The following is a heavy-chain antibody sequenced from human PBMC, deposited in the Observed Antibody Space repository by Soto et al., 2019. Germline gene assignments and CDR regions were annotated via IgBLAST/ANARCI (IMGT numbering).Heavy chain of an antibody. CDR2: ISTYNGNT. V-gene: IGHV1-18*04. J-gene: IGHJ6*02. CDR3: ARGGGLARAFYYYYGMDV. D-gene: IGHD3-16*01. Sequence: VASVKVSCKASGYTFTSYGISWVRQAPGQGLEWMGWISTYNGNTNYAQNLQDRVTMTTDTSTSTAYMELRSLRSDDTAVYYCARGGGLARAFYYYYGMDVWGQGTTVTVSS. CDR1: GYTFTSYG.